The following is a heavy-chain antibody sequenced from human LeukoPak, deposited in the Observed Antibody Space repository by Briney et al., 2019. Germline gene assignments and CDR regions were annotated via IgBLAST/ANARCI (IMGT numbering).Heavy chain of an antibody. J-gene: IGHJ4*02. Sequence: SETLSLTCTVSGGSISSYYWSWIRQPPGKGLEWIGYNYYSGSTNYNPSLKSRVTISVDTSKNQFSLKLSSVTAADTAVYYCARGSVVISIWFFNYWGQGTLVTVSS. CDR2: NYYSGST. CDR1: GGSISSYY. CDR3: ARGSVVISIWFFNY. V-gene: IGHV4-59*12. D-gene: IGHD6-13*01.